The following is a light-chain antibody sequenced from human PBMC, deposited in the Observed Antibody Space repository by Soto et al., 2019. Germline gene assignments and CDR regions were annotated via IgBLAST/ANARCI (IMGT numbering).Light chain of an antibody. CDR2: GAS. Sequence: EIVLTQSPGTMSLSPGESATLSCRASQRVSNSYLAWYQQNPGPTPRLLIYGASSRAPCISDSFRASGSESDCALTISRLEQEDFAVYYLKHHGSPPPYTFGQETTL. CDR1: QRVSNSY. V-gene: IGKV3-20*01. J-gene: IGKJ2*01. CDR3: KHHGSPPPYT.